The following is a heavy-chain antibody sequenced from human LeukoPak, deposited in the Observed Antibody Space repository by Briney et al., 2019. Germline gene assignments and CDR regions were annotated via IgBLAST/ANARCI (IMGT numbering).Heavy chain of an antibody. V-gene: IGHV3-7*01. CDR2: IKQDGSEK. J-gene: IGHJ6*04. D-gene: IGHD2-2*01. Sequence: PGGSLRLSCAASGFTFSSYWMSWVRQAPGKGLEWAANIKQDGSEKYYVDSVKGRFTISRDNAKNSLYLQMNSLRAEDTAVYYCAREGDIVVVPAAPGDVWGKGTTVTVSS. CDR1: GFTFSSYW. CDR3: AREGDIVVVPAAPGDV.